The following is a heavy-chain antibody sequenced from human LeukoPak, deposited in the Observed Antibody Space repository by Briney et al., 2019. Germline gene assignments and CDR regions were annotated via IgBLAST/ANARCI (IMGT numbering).Heavy chain of an antibody. D-gene: IGHD2-21*01. CDR2: ISAYNGPT. V-gene: IGHV1-18*01. J-gene: IGHJ4*02. Sequence: ASVKVSCKAAAYTFTSYCISCVRHAPGQGLEWMGWISAYNGPTNYAQKLQGRVTMTTDTSTSTAYMELRSLRSEDTAVYYCARDPATARAVVNRDYWGQGTLVTVSS. CDR3: ARDPATARAVVNRDY. CDR1: AYTFTSYC.